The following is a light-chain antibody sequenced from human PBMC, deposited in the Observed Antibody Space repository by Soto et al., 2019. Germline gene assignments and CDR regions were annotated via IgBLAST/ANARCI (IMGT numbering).Light chain of an antibody. CDR1: QSLVYSDGNTY. CDR2: KVS. V-gene: IGKV2-30*01. J-gene: IGKJ2*01. CDR3: MRGTPRRTPT. Sequence: DVVLTQSPLSLPVTLGQSASISCRSRQSLVYSDGNTYLSWFHQRPGQSPRRLIYKVSVRDPGVPGRFCGSGSCTGFTRRISRVELVNVGLYYCMRGTPRRTPTFGQGTKLEI.